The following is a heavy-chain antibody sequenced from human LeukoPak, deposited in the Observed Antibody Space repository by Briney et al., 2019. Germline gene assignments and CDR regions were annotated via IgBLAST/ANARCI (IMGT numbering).Heavy chain of an antibody. Sequence: GGSLRLSCAASGFTFSSYAMSWVRQAPGKGLEWVSAISGSGGTTYYADSVKGRFIISRDNSKNTLYLQMYSLRAEDTAVYYCAKPQVLPPKWFDPWGQGTLVTVSS. CDR1: GFTFSSYA. CDR2: ISGSGGTT. V-gene: IGHV3-23*01. J-gene: IGHJ5*02. CDR3: AKPQVLPPKWFDP.